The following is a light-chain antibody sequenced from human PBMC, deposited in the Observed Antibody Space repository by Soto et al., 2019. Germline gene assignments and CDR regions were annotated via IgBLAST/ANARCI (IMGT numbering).Light chain of an antibody. CDR1: SSDVGGYKF. J-gene: IGLJ7*01. CDR3: LSYTSANTRV. Sequence: QSALTQPASVSASPGQSITISCTGTSSDVGGYKFVSWYQHHPGKAPKLMIYEVNNRPSGVSNRFSGSKSGNTASLTISGLQPEDEADYYCLSYTSANTRVFGGGTQLTVL. CDR2: EVN. V-gene: IGLV2-14*01.